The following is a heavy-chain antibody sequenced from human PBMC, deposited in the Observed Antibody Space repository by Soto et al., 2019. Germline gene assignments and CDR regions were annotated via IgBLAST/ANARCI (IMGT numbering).Heavy chain of an antibody. Sequence: EVQLAESGGGMVQPGGSLRLSCVASGFTFSSYDMHWVRQAPGKGLEYVSSISSNGGTTYYGNSVKGRFTISRDNSKITRYLQMGSLRAEDMAVYYCVRRVSGNYDYWGQGTLVTVSS. V-gene: IGHV3-64*01. CDR2: ISSNGGTT. D-gene: IGHD1-7*01. CDR1: GFTFSSYD. CDR3: VRRVSGNYDY. J-gene: IGHJ4*02.